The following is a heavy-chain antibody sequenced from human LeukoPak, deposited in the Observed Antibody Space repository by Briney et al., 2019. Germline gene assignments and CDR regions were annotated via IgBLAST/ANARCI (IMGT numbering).Heavy chain of an antibody. Sequence: PSETLSLTCTVSGGSISSADNYWSWIRQPPGKGLEWIGYIYHSGNTYYNPSLKSRVTISVDTSKNQFSLKLSSVTAADTAAYYCARCYGTLFDYWGQGTLATVSS. D-gene: IGHD2-15*01. V-gene: IGHV4-30-4*01. CDR1: GGSISSADNY. CDR3: ARCYGTLFDY. CDR2: IYHSGNT. J-gene: IGHJ4*02.